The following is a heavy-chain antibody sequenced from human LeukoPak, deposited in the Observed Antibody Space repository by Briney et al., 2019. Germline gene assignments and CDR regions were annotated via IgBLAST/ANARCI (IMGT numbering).Heavy chain of an antibody. CDR1: GYTFTDYY. V-gene: IGHV1-2*02. D-gene: IGHD3-16*02. CDR3: ARESVWGSYPQRGYYFDY. Sequence: ASVKVSCKASGYTFTDYYIHWVRQAPGQGLERMGWINPNSGGINYAQKFQGRVTMTRDTSISTVYMELSRLRSDDTAVYYCARESVWGSYPQRGYYFDYWGQGTLVTVSS. J-gene: IGHJ4*02. CDR2: INPNSGGI.